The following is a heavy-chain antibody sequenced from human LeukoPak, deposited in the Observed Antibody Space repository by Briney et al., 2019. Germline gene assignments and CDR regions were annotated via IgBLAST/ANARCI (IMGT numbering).Heavy chain of an antibody. V-gene: IGHV3-74*01. D-gene: IGHD3-3*01. Sequence: PGGSLRLSCAASGFTFSSYWMHWVRQAPGKGLVWVSRINSDGSSTSYADSVKGRFTISRDNAKNTLYLQMNSLRAEDTAVYYCARQDYDFWSGYSGDPTTYYYYYMDVWGKGTTVTVSS. CDR2: INSDGSST. CDR3: ARQDYDFWSGYSGDPTTYYYYYMDV. J-gene: IGHJ6*03. CDR1: GFTFSSYW.